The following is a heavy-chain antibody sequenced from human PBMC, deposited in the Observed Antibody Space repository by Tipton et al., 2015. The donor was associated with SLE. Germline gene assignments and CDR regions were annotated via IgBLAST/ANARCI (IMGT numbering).Heavy chain of an antibody. CDR3: AKGRRGLRFLEWFYFDY. V-gene: IGHV4-39*01. D-gene: IGHD3-3*01. CDR2: IHYSWNT. J-gene: IGHJ4*02. Sequence: TLSLTCSVSGGSISSSNSYWGWIRQPPGKGLEWIGSIHYSWNTNYNPSLKSRVTISLDTSKNQFSLELSSVTAADTAVYYCAKGRRGLRFLEWFYFDYWGQGTLVTVSS. CDR1: GGSISSSNSY.